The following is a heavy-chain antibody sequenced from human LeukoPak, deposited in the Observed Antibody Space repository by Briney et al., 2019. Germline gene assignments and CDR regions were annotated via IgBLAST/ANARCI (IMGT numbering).Heavy chain of an antibody. V-gene: IGHV3-7*01. Sequence: GGSLGLSCTASGFIFSSYWMTWVRQAPGKGLEWVANIKQDGSEKYYVDSVKGRFTISRDNAKNSLYVQMNSLRAEDTAVYYCARGYYYDSSGYSPSYYWGQGTLVTVSS. CDR1: GFIFSSYW. J-gene: IGHJ4*02. CDR3: ARGYYYDSSGYSPSYY. D-gene: IGHD3-22*01. CDR2: IKQDGSEK.